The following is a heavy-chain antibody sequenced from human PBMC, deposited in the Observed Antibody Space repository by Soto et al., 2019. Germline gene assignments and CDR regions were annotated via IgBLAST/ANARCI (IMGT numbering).Heavy chain of an antibody. CDR3: ARIPHRYDALTGPGY. CDR2: IYPGDSDT. J-gene: IGHJ4*02. D-gene: IGHD3-9*01. V-gene: IGHV5-51*01. CDR1: GYSFTTNW. Sequence: GESLKITCKRSGYSFTTNWIGWVRQMPGKGLVWMGVIYPGDSDTRYSPSFQVQVAISADKYINTAYLQWSSLRVEDTAIYYCARIPHRYDALTGPGYWGQGALVTVSS.